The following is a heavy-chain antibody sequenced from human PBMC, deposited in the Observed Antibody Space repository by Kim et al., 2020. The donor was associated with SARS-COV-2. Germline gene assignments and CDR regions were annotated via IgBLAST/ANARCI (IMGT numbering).Heavy chain of an antibody. CDR3: ARESVTGTDAFDI. CDR2: ISDSGSTT. Sequence: GGSLRLSCAASGFTFDSYEINWVRQAPGKGQEWVSYISDSGSTTYYADSVKGRFTVSRDNAKNSLFLQMNSLRAEDTAVYYCARESVTGTDAFDIWGQGTLVTVSS. D-gene: IGHD6-19*01. J-gene: IGHJ3*02. V-gene: IGHV3-48*03. CDR1: GFTFDSYE.